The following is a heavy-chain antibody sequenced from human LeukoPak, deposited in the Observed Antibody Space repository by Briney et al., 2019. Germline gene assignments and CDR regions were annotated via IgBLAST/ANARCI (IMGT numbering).Heavy chain of an antibody. V-gene: IGHV4-39*01. CDR3: ARRSGGNTSLAKRFDY. J-gene: IGHJ4*02. CDR1: GGSISSNTYY. D-gene: IGHD4-23*01. Sequence: PSETLSLTCTVSGGSISSNTYYWGWIRQPPGKGLEWIGSIYYSGSTYYNPSLKSRVTISVDTSKNQFSLKLTSVTAADTAVYYCARRSGGNTSLAKRFDYWGRGTLATVSS. CDR2: IYYSGST.